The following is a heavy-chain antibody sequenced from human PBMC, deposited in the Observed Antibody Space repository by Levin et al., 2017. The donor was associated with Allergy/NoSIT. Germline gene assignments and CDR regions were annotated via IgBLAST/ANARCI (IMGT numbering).Heavy chain of an antibody. Sequence: LSLPCAASGFTFSSYWMSWVRQAPGKGLEWVANIKQDGSEKYYVDSVKGRFTISRDNAKNSLYLQMHSLRAEDTAVYYCASEDSSSSFRFDYWGQGTLVTVSS. CDR3: ASEDSSSSFRFDY. J-gene: IGHJ4*02. D-gene: IGHD6-6*01. V-gene: IGHV3-7*01. CDR2: IKQDGSEK. CDR1: GFTFSSYW.